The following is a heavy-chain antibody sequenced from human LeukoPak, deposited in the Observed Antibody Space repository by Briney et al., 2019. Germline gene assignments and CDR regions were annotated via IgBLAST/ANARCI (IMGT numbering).Heavy chain of an antibody. D-gene: IGHD2-15*01. CDR2: ISAYNGNS. V-gene: IGHV1-18*01. Sequence: ASVKVSCKASGYTFTSYGISWVRQAPGQGLEWMGWISAYNGNSNYAQKLQGRVTMTTDTSTSTAYMELRSLRSDDTAVYYCARDPPRIVVVVAATNYYGMDVWGQGTTVTVSS. CDR1: GYTFTSYG. CDR3: ARDPPRIVVVVAATNYYGMDV. J-gene: IGHJ6*02.